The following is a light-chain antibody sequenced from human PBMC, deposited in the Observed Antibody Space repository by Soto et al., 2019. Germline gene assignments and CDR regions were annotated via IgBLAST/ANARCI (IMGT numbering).Light chain of an antibody. CDR2: EVS. J-gene: IGLJ1*01. V-gene: IGLV2-18*01. CDR3: SLYTSENAYV. Sequence: QSALTQPPSVSGSPGQSVTISCTGTSTDFVSYNRVSWYQQPPGTAPKLMIYEVSKRPSGVPDRFSGSKSGNTASLTVSGLQAADEADYYCSLYTSENAYVFGAGKKVNVL. CDR1: STDFVSYNR.